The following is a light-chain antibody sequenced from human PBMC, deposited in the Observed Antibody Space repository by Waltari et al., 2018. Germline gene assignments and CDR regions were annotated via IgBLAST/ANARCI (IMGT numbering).Light chain of an antibody. J-gene: IGKJ4*01. Sequence: DIQMTQSPSTLSASVGDRVTITCPASQDISNYLNWFQQKPGKAPNLLSYDAPNSETVVPSRFSGSGSGTDFTFTISSLQPEEIAAFYCQDYDNLPPLTFGGGTKVEIK. V-gene: IGKV1-33*01. CDR3: QDYDNLPPLT. CDR1: QDISNY. CDR2: DAP.